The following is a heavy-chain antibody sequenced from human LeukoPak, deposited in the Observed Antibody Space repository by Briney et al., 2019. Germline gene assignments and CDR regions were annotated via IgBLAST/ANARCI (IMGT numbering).Heavy chain of an antibody. Sequence: GGSLRLSCAASGFTVSSNYMSWVRQAPGKGLEWVSVIYSGGSTYYADSVKGRFTISRDNSKNTLYLQMNSLRAEDTAVYYCARVVVAAFDAFDIWAKGQWSPSLQ. CDR3: ARVVVAAFDAFDI. V-gene: IGHV3-66*01. J-gene: IGHJ3*02. CDR2: IYSGGST. CDR1: GFTVSSNY. D-gene: IGHD2-15*01.